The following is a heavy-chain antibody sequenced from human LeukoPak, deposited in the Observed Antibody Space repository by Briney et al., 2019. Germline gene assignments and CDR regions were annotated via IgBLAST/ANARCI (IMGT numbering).Heavy chain of an antibody. CDR2: INPNSGGT. J-gene: IGHJ3*02. CDR3: ASLSQKDDAFDI. Sequence: ASVKVSCKVSGYTLTELSMHWVRQAPGQGLEWMGWINPNSGGTNYAQKFQGRVTMTRDTSISTAYMELSRLRSDDTAVYYCASLSQKDDAFDIWGQGTMVTVSS. D-gene: IGHD3-16*02. V-gene: IGHV1-2*02. CDR1: GYTLTELS.